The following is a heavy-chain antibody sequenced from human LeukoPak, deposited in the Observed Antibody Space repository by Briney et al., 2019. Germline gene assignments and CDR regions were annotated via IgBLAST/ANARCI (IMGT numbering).Heavy chain of an antibody. D-gene: IGHD3-22*01. V-gene: IGHV3-74*01. CDR2: ISSDGSIT. J-gene: IGHJ4*02. CDR3: ARRVGSSESSYYFDY. CDR1: GFTFNVYW. Sequence: GGSLRLSCAASGFTFNVYWMHWVRQAPGKGLVWVSLISSDGSITSYADSVKGRFTISRDNAKNTVYLQMNSLRVEDTAVYYCARRVGSSESSYYFDYWGQGTLVTVSS.